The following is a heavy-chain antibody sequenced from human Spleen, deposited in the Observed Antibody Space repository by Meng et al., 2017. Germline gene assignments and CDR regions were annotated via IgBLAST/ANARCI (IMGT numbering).Heavy chain of an antibody. J-gene: IGHJ6*02. D-gene: IGHD5-18*01. V-gene: IGHV1-18*01. CDR1: GYTFTDYG. Sequence: ASVKVSCKASGYTFTDYGINWVRQAPGQGPEWMGWINGYNGQTKSAQKFEDRLTMTTDTSTTTSYMELRSLRPDDTAVYYCARDQGGYSFGGMDVWGQGTTVTVSS. CDR2: INGYNGQT. CDR3: ARDQGGYSFGGMDV.